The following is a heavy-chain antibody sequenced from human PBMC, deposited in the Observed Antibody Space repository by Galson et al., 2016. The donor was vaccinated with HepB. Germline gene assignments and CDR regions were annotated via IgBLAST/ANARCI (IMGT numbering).Heavy chain of an antibody. CDR1: GFTFSNYD. Sequence: SLRLSCAASGFTFSNYDMHWVRQSLGKGLEWVSGYVVAGNTYYAESVKGRFTSSRDKSSNTLYLQMNTLIAEDTAVYYCAKGRRSGCSSTSCYPFDYWGQGTLVTVSS. D-gene: IGHD2-2*01. CDR2: YVVAGNT. CDR3: AKGRRSGCSSTSCYPFDY. V-gene: IGHV3-13*01. J-gene: IGHJ4*02.